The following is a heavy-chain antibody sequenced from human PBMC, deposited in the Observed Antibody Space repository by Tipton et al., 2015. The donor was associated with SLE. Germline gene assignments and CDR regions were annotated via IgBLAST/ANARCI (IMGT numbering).Heavy chain of an antibody. CDR1: GYSISNGYL. CDR3: VRSGIAPTPADVDNWFDP. CDR2: IFHSGRA. D-gene: IGHD2-2*01. Sequence: TLSLTCSVSGYSISNGYLWGGIRQSPGKGLEWIGRIFHSGRANYNPSLKSRVTISVDASTNHLSLNLISVTAADTAVYYCVRSGIAPTPADVDNWFDPWGQGALVTVSS. V-gene: IGHV4-38-2*02. J-gene: IGHJ5*02.